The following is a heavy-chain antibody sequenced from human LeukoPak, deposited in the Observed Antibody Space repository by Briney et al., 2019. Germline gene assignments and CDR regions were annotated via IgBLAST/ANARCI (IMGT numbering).Heavy chain of an antibody. Sequence: SETLSLTCTVSGYSISSGYYWGWIRQPPGKGLEWIGGIYHSGSTYYNPSLKSRVTISVDTSKNQFSLKLSSVTAADTAVYYCARGRILEWLLFEPIDYWGQGTLVTVSS. CDR3: ARGRILEWLLFEPIDY. V-gene: IGHV4-38-2*02. CDR2: IYHSGST. CDR1: GYSISSGYY. D-gene: IGHD3-3*01. J-gene: IGHJ4*02.